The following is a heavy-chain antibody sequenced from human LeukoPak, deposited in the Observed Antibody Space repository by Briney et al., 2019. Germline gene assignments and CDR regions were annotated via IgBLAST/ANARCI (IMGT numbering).Heavy chain of an antibody. D-gene: IGHD3-22*01. CDR3: ARQYYYDSRYDY. V-gene: IGHV4-4*09. J-gene: IGHJ4*02. Sequence: TETLSLTCTVSGGSISSYYWSRIRQPPGKELEWIGYIYTSVSTNYNPSLKSRVTISVDTSKNQFSLKLSSVTAADTAVYYCARQYYYDSRYDYWGQGTLVTVSS. CDR1: GGSISSYY. CDR2: IYTSVST.